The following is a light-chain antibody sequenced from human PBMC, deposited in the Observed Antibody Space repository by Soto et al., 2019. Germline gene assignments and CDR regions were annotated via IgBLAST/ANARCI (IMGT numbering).Light chain of an antibody. Sequence: QSVLTQPPSASGSPGQTVTISCTGTSSDVGGYNYVSWYQQHPGKAPKLMIYEASKRPSGVPDRFSGSKSGNTASLTVSGLQAEDEADDYCTSYAGSNNFFYVFGTGTKVTVL. CDR3: TSYAGSNNFFYV. V-gene: IGLV2-8*01. J-gene: IGLJ1*01. CDR1: SSDVGGYNY. CDR2: EAS.